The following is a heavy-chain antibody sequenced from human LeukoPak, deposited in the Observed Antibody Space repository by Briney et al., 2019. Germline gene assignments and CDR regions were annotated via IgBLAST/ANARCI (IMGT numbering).Heavy chain of an antibody. CDR2: IYYSGST. D-gene: IGHD4-17*01. V-gene: IGHV4-59*08. CDR3: ASTDSGDYVGFDN. Sequence: SETLSLTCTVSGGSISSYYWSWIRQPPGKGLEWIGYIYYSGSTNYNPSLKSRVTISVDTSKNQFSLKLSSVTAADTAVHYCASTDSGDYVGFDNWGQGTLVTVSS. J-gene: IGHJ5*02. CDR1: GGSISSYY.